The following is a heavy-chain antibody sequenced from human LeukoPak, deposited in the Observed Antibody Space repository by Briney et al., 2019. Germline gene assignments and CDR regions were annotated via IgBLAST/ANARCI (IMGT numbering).Heavy chain of an antibody. Sequence: ASVKVSCKASGYTFTSYYMHWVRQAPGQGLEWMGIINPSGGSTSYAQKFQGRVTMTRDTSTSTVYMELSSLRSEDTAVYYCARGTFSGSYYYYYGMDVWGQGTTVTVSS. V-gene: IGHV1-46*01. CDR3: ARGTFSGSYYYYYGMDV. CDR1: GYTFTSYY. J-gene: IGHJ6*02. D-gene: IGHD1-26*01. CDR2: INPSGGST.